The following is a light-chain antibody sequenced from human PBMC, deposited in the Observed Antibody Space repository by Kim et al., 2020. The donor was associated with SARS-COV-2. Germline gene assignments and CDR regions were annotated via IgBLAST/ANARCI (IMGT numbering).Light chain of an antibody. CDR2: YDS. CDR1: NIGSKS. Sequence: SHELTQPPSVSVAPGKTARITCGGNNIGSKSVHWYQQKPGQAPVLVIYYDSDRPSGIPERFSGSNSGNTATLTISRVEAGDEADYYCQVWDSSSDHYVFG. CDR3: QVWDSSSDHYV. J-gene: IGLJ1*01. V-gene: IGLV3-21*04.